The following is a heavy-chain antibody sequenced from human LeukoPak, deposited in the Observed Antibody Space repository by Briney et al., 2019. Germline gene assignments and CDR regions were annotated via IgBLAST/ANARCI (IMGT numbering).Heavy chain of an antibody. V-gene: IGHV1-69*02. Sequence: ASVKVSCKASGGTFSSYTISWVRQAPGQGLEWMGRIIPILGIANYAQKFQGRVTITAGKSTRTAYMELSSLRSEDTAVYYCARAAGIATAQTSYGMDVWGQGTTVTVSS. CDR1: GGTFSSYT. CDR3: ARAAGIATAQTSYGMDV. J-gene: IGHJ6*02. D-gene: IGHD1-26*01. CDR2: IIPILGIA.